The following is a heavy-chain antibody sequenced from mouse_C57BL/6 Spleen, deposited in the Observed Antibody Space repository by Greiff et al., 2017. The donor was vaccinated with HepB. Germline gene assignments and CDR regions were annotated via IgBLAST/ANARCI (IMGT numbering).Heavy chain of an antibody. J-gene: IGHJ4*01. CDR1: GFSLTSYG. CDR3: ARQYYYGSSYAAMDY. V-gene: IGHV2-6-1*01. Sequence: VKLEESGPGLVAPSQSLSITCTVSGFSLTSYGVHWVRQPPGKGLEWLVVIWSDGSTTYNSALKSRLSISKDNSKSQVFLKMNSLQTDDTAMYYCARQYYYGSSYAAMDYWGQGTSVTVSS. D-gene: IGHD1-1*01. CDR2: IWSDGST.